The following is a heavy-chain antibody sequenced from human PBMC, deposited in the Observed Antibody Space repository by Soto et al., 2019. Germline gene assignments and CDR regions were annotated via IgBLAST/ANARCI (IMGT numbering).Heavy chain of an antibody. CDR2: ISGSGGST. J-gene: IGHJ6*02. CDR1: GFTFSSYA. CDR3: AKAGNGYVYGGMDV. D-gene: IGHD3-16*01. Sequence: HPGGSLRLSCAASGFTFSSYAMSWVRQAPGKGLEWASAISGSGGSTYYADSVKGRFTISRDNSKNTLYLQMNSLRAEDTAVYYCAKAGNGYVYGGMDVWGQGTTVTVSS. V-gene: IGHV3-23*01.